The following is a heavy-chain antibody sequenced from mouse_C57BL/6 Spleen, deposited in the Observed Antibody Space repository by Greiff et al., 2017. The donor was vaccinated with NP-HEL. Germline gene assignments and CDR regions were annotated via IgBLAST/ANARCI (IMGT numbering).Heavy chain of an antibody. CDR2: ISYDGSN. J-gene: IGHJ2*01. CDR3: AREWEGLDY. CDR1: GYSITSGYY. Sequence: ESGPGLVKPSQSLSLTCSVTGYSITSGYYWNWIRQFPGNKLEWMGYISYDGSNNYNPSLKNRISITRDTSKNQFFLKLNSVTTEDTATYYCAREWEGLDYWGQGTTLTVSS. V-gene: IGHV3-6*01. D-gene: IGHD4-1*01.